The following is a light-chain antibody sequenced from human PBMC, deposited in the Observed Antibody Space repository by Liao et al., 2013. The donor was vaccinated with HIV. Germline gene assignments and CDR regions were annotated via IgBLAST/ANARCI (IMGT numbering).Light chain of an antibody. V-gene: IGLV3-25*03. CDR2: QDN. Sequence: SNELTQPPSVSVSPGQTARITCSGDALPQQYAYWYQQKPGRAPVLVIYQDNERPSGIPERFSGTSSGTTATLTISGVQAEDESDYYCQSTDTSGIYWVFGGGTKLTVL. J-gene: IGLJ3*02. CDR1: ALPQQY. CDR3: QSTDTSGIYWV.